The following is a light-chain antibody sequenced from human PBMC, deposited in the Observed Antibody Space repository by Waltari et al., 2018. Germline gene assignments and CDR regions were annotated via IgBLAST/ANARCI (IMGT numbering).Light chain of an antibody. CDR1: SSDVGGYNY. J-gene: IGLJ2*01. V-gene: IGLV2-11*01. Sequence: QSALTQPRSVSGSPGQSVTISCTGTSSDVGGYNYVSWHQQHPGKAPKVLIYDVNKRPSGVPDRFSGSKSGNTASLTISGLQAEDEADYYCCSYAGSYTHVVFGGGTNLAVL. CDR3: CSYAGSYTHVV. CDR2: DVN.